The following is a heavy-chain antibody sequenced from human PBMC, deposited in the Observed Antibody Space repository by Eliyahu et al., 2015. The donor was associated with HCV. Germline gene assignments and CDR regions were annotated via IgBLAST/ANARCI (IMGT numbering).Heavy chain of an antibody. CDR2: MFHGGST. V-gene: IGHV4-4*02. CDR3: ARRLIYAPWVNGFDI. D-gene: IGHD2-2*01. J-gene: IGHJ3*02. Sequence: QVQVQESGPGLVKPSGTLSXTCEVSGGSISXXRWWXWVRQPPGKGLEWIGEMFHGGSTNYNPSLRSRVTISGDKSENQFSLKLTSVTAADTAVYYCARRLIYAPWVNGFDIWGQGTMVTVS. CDR1: GGSISXXRW.